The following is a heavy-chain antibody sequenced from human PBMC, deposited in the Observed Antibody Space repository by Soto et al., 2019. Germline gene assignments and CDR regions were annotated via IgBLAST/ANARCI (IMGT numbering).Heavy chain of an antibody. J-gene: IGHJ2*01. V-gene: IGHV4-59*08. CDR3: ARPAMVTNNWFFDL. Sequence: QVQLQESGPGLVKPSETLSLTCNVSGVSIKSYYWSWIRHPPGKGLQWIGYIHYSGNINYNPPLKSRVPMSLDASKNQLSLRLNSVTAADTAVYYCARPAMVTNNWFFDLWGRGTLVTVSS. CDR2: IHYSGNI. D-gene: IGHD5-18*01. CDR1: GVSIKSYY.